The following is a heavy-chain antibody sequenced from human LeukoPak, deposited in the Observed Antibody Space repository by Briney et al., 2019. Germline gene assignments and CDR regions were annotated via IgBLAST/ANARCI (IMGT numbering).Heavy chain of an antibody. CDR3: AREVRQGGYYYDSSGSYYFDY. J-gene: IGHJ4*02. D-gene: IGHD3-22*01. V-gene: IGHV4-31*03. CDR2: IYYSGST. CDR1: GGSISSGGYY. Sequence: PSETLSLTCTVSGGSISSGGYYWSWIRQHPGKGLEWIGYIYYSGSTYYNPSLKSRVTISVDTSKNQFSLKLSSVTAADTAVYYCAREVRQGGYYYDSSGSYYFDYWAREPWSPSPQ.